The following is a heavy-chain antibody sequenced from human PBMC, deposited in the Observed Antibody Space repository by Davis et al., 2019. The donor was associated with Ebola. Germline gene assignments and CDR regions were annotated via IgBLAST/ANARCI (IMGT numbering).Heavy chain of an antibody. CDR3: AKARDDDILTEYYFDY. Sequence: PGGSLRLSCAASGFTLSVYSIHWVRQAPGKGLEWVAFKRYVGRNEYYADSVKGRFTISSDHSKNTLYLQMNSLRTEDTAVYYCAKARDDDILTEYYFDYWGQGTLVTVSS. D-gene: IGHD3-9*01. V-gene: IGHV3-30*02. CDR2: KRYVGRNE. J-gene: IGHJ4*02. CDR1: GFTLSVYS.